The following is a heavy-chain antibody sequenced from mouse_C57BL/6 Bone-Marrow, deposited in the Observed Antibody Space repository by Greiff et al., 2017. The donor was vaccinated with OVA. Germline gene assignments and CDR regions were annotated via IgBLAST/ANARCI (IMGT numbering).Heavy chain of an antibody. D-gene: IGHD1-1*01. CDR1: GYTFTDYE. CDR2: IDPETGGT. Sequence: VQLVESGAELVRPGASVTLSCKASGYTFTDYEMHWVKQTPVHGLEWIGAIDPETGGTAYNQKFKGKAILTADKSSSTAYMELRSLTSEDSAVYYCTRSVRRAMDYWGQGTSVTVSS. V-gene: IGHV1-15*01. CDR3: TRSVRRAMDY. J-gene: IGHJ4*01.